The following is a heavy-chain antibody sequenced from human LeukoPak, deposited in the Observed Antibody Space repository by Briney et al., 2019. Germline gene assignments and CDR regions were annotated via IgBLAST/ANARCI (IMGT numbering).Heavy chain of an antibody. V-gene: IGHV1-2*02. CDR2: ISPNRGGT. CDR1: GYTFTDYY. J-gene: IGHJ4*01. CDR3: ARGGAYTYGYY. D-gene: IGHD5-18*01. Sequence: ASVKVSCKSSGYTFTDYYIHGVRQAPGQGLEWMGWISPNRGGTNYAQKFQGRVTMTRDTSISRAYMELSSLRSDDTAVYYCARGGAYTYGYYWGPRTLVTASS.